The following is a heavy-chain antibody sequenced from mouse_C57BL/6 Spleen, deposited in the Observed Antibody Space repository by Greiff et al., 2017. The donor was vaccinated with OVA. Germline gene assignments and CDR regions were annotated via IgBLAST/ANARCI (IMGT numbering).Heavy chain of an antibody. V-gene: IGHV3-1*01. CDR3: AREGAYYNFDY. CDR1: GYSITSGYD. CDR2: ISYSGST. J-gene: IGHJ2*01. D-gene: IGHD1-1*01. Sequence: EVQLQQSGPGMVKPSQSLSLTCTVTGYSITSGYDWHWIRHFPGNKLEWMGYISYSGSTNYNPSLKSRISITHDTSKNHFFLQLKSVTTEDTATYYCAREGAYYNFDYWGQGTTLTVSS.